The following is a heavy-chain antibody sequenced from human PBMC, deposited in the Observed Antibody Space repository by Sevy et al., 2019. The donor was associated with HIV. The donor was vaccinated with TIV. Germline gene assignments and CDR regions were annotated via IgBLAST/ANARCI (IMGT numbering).Heavy chain of an antibody. CDR2: IWYDGTIK. CDR1: GFTFSSYV. Sequence: GESLKISCAASGFTFSSYVMHWVRQAPGKGLEWVALIWYDGTIKYYADSVKVRFTISRDNSKDTLFLQMNSLTPEDTAVYYCARGGGYCGGDCYSIDYWGQGALVTVSS. V-gene: IGHV3-33*08. D-gene: IGHD2-21*02. J-gene: IGHJ4*02. CDR3: ARGGGYCGGDCYSIDY.